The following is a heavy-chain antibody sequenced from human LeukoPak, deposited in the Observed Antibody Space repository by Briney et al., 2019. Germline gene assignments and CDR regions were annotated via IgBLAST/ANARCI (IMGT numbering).Heavy chain of an antibody. D-gene: IGHD3-22*01. J-gene: IGHJ3*02. CDR2: IYYSGST. CDR3: ARTYYFRDDAFDI. V-gene: IGHV4-59*08. CDR1: GGSISSYY. Sequence: SETLSLTCTVSGGSISSYYWSWIRQPPGKGLEWIGYIYYSGSTNYNPSLKSRVTISVDTSKNQFSLKLSSVTAADTAVYYCARTYYFRDDAFDIWGQGTMVTVSS.